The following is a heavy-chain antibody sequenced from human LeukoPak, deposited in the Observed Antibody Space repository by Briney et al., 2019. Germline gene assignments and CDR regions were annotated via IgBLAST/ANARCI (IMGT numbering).Heavy chain of an antibody. Sequence: GGSLRLSCAASEFTFSDYYMSWIRQAPGKGLEWVSYISSSGSTIYYADSVKGRFTISRDNAKNSLYLQMNSLRAEDTAVYYCARDHPPYYYDSSGYSSATNYWGQGTLVTVSS. D-gene: IGHD3-22*01. CDR3: ARDHPPYYYDSSGYSSATNY. V-gene: IGHV3-11*01. CDR1: EFTFSDYY. CDR2: ISSSGSTI. J-gene: IGHJ4*02.